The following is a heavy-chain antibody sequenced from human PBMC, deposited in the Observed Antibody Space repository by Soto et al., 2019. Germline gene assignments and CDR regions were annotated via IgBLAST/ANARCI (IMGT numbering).Heavy chain of an antibody. CDR3: ARDGMDIVLVPAALTQDYYYYYGMDV. V-gene: IGHV3-48*02. Sequence: PGGSLRLSCAASGFTFSSYSMNWVCQAPGKGLEWVSYIISSSSTIYYADPVKGRFTISRDNAKNSLYLQMDSLRDEDTDVYYCARDGMDIVLVPAALTQDYYYYYGMDVWGQGTTVTVSS. CDR1: GFTFSSYS. J-gene: IGHJ6*02. D-gene: IGHD2-2*03. CDR2: IISSSSTI.